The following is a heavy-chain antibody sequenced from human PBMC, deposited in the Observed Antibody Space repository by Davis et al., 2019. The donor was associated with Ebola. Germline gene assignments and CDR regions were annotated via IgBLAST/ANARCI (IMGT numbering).Heavy chain of an antibody. D-gene: IGHD6-13*01. Sequence: ASVKVSCKASGYTFTGYYMHWLRPAPGQGLEWMGWINPNSGGTNYVQKFQAWVTMTRHTSISTAYMELSRLRSDDTAVYYCARELGQQLDNWFDPWGQGTLVTVSS. CDR1: GYTFTGYY. CDR2: INPNSGGT. J-gene: IGHJ5*02. V-gene: IGHV1-2*04. CDR3: ARELGQQLDNWFDP.